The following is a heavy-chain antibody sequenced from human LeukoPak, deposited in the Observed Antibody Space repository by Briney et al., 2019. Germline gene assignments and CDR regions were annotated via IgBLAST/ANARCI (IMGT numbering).Heavy chain of an antibody. V-gene: IGHV1-46*01. J-gene: IGHJ6*03. CDR1: GYTFT. CDR2: INPSGGST. D-gene: IGHD1-14*01. Sequence: ASVTVSCKASGYTFTIHWVRQAPGQGLEWMGIINPSGGSTSYAQKFQGRVTMTGDTSTSPVYMELSSLRSEDTAVYCCARSSGRSPNREYMDVWGKGTTVTVSS. CDR3: ARSSGRSPNREYMDV.